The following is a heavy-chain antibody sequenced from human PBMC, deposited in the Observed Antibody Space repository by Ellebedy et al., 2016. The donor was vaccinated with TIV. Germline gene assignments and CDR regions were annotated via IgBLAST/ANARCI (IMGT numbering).Heavy chain of an antibody. CDR1: GFPLSNAYMG. Sequence: SGPTLVKPTETLTLTCTVSGFPLSNAYMGVSWIRQPPGKALEWLAHIFSNDQKSYSTSLNHRLTLSKDTSKSQVVLTMTDMDPVDTATYYCARILYYYDSSGYSRYYFDYWGQGTLVTVSS. CDR2: IFSNDQK. D-gene: IGHD3-22*01. J-gene: IGHJ4*02. CDR3: ARILYYYDSSGYSRYYFDY. V-gene: IGHV2-26*01.